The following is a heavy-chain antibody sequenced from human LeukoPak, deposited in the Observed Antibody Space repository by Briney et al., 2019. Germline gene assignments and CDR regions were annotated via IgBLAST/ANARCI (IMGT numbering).Heavy chain of an antibody. CDR2: ISHSGSS. CDR3: AREGANTIFGVRTH. V-gene: IGHV4-30-2*01. Sequence: SQTLSLTCTVSGGSISSAGYYWSWIRQPPGKGLEWIGYISHSGSSYYNPSLKSRVTMSLDRSKNQFSLKLTSVTAADTAVYYCAREGANTIFGVRTHWGQGTLVTVSS. CDR1: GGSISSAGYY. J-gene: IGHJ4*02. D-gene: IGHD3-3*01.